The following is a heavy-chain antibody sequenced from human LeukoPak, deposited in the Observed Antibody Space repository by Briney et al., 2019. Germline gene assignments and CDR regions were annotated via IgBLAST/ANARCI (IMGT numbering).Heavy chain of an antibody. D-gene: IGHD1-26*01. CDR3: ATPQWELHLFDY. Sequence: GASVKVSCKVSGHTPTELSIHWVRQAPGKGLEWMGGFDPEDGETIYAQKFQGRVTMTEDTSTDTAYMELRSLTSEDTAIYYCATPQWELHLFDYWGQGTLVTVSS. CDR1: GHTPTELS. J-gene: IGHJ4*02. CDR2: FDPEDGET. V-gene: IGHV1-24*01.